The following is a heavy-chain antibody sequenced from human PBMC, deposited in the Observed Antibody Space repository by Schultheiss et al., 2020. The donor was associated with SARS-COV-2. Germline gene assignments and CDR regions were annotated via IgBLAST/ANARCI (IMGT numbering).Heavy chain of an antibody. CDR1: GFTVSSNY. D-gene: IGHD3-10*01. V-gene: IGHV3-66*01. Sequence: GESLKISCAASGFTVSSNYMSWVRQAPGKGLEWVSVIYSGGSTYYADSVKGRFTISRDNSKNTLYLQMNSLRAEDTAVYYCARASAYYGSGDGPPESFYYYYGMDVWGQGTTVTVSS. CDR2: IYSGGST. CDR3: ARASAYYGSGDGPPESFYYYYGMDV. J-gene: IGHJ6*02.